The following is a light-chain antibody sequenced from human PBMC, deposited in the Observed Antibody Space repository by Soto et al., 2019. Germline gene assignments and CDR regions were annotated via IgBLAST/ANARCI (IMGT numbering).Light chain of an antibody. J-gene: IGLJ2*01. CDR3: SSNTITATL. V-gene: IGLV2-14*03. CDR1: SNDVGLYNY. CDR2: DVT. Sequence: QSVLTQPASVSGSPGQSITISCTGSSNDVGLYNYVSWYQQHPGKAPKLVISDVTNRPSGVSDRVSGSKSGNTAFLTISGLQAEDEADYYCSSNTITATLFGRGIKLTVL.